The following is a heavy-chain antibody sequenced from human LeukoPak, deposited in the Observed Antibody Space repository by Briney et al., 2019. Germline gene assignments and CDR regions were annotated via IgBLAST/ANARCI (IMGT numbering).Heavy chain of an antibody. Sequence: ASVKVSCKASGYIFTSYNIYWVRQAPGQGLEWMGIINPSGGSTNYAQKFQGRVTMTRDTSTSTVYMELSSLRSDDTAVYYCARNSNPYLAASIDYWGQGTLVTVSS. CDR2: INPSGGST. V-gene: IGHV1-46*01. CDR3: ARNSNPYLAASIDY. D-gene: IGHD2-15*01. CDR1: GYIFTSYN. J-gene: IGHJ4*02.